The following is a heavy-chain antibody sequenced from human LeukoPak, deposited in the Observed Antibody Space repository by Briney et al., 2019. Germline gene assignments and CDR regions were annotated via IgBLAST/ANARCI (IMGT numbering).Heavy chain of an antibody. CDR1: GGSISSSSYY. J-gene: IGHJ3*02. CDR3: ARGGYYYASSGYPSKDAFDI. V-gene: IGHV4-39*07. CDR2: IYYSGST. D-gene: IGHD3-22*01. Sequence: SETLSLTCTVSGGSISSSSYYWGWIRQPLGKRLEWIGSIYYSGSTYYNPSLNSRVTISVDTSTNQFSLKLSSVTAAETAVYYCARGGYYYASSGYPSKDAFDIWGQGTMVTVSS.